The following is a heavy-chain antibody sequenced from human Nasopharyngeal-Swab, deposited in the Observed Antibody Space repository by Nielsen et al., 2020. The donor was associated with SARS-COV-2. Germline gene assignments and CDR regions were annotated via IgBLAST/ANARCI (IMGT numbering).Heavy chain of an antibody. CDR2: ISGSGDST. D-gene: IGHD6-19*01. Sequence: GSSLKISCAASGFTFSSYGMHWVRQAPGKGLEWVSAISGSGDSTYYADSVKGRFTISRDNSKNTLYLQMNSLRAEDTAVYYCAKAQPRTGIAVAESFDYWGQGTLVTVSS. CDR1: GFTFSSYG. V-gene: IGHV3-23*01. CDR3: AKAQPRTGIAVAESFDY. J-gene: IGHJ4*02.